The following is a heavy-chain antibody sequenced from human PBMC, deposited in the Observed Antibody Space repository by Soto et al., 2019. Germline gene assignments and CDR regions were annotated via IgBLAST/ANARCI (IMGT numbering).Heavy chain of an antibody. CDR1: GFTFSSYA. V-gene: IGHV3-23*01. D-gene: IGHD2-8*01. J-gene: IGHJ4*02. Sequence: GGSLRLSCAASGFTFSSYAMSWVRQAPGKGLEWVSAISGSGGSTYYADSVKGRFTISRDNSKNTLYLQMNSLRAEDTAVYYCAKDSNEGDCTNGVCFYFDYWGQGTLVTVSS. CDR2: ISGSGGST. CDR3: AKDSNEGDCTNGVCFYFDY.